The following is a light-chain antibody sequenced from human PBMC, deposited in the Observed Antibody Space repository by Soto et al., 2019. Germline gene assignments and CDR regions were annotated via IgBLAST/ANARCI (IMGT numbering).Light chain of an antibody. J-gene: IGLJ1*01. CDR3: SSYTAGGTI. CDR1: SSDVGAYNY. Sequence: QSALTQPASVSGSLGQSITISCTGTSSDVGAYNYVSWYQQHPDKAPKLLIFEVSNRPSGVSNRFSGSKSGNTASLTISGLQAEDEADYYCSSYTAGGTIFGTGTKLTVL. CDR2: EVS. V-gene: IGLV2-14*01.